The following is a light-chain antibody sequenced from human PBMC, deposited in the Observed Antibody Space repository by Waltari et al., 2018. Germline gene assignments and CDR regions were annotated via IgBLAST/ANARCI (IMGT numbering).Light chain of an antibody. CDR3: QVWDGITSTGV. CDR2: EDT. J-gene: IGLJ3*02. V-gene: IGLV3-1*01. CDR1: KLWDKY. Sequence: SYELTQPPSVSVSSGQTAIITCSGEKLWDKYVCWYQQKPGQSPVLIIYEDTMRPSGIPERFSGSNSGNTATLTISGTQTLDEADYYCQVWDGITSTGVFGGGTRLTVL.